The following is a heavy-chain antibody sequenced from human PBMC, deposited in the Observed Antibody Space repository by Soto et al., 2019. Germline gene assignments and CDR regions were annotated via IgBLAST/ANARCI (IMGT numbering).Heavy chain of an antibody. Sequence: ASVKVSCKASGGTFSSYAISWVRQAPGQGLEWMGGIIPIFGTANYAQKFQGRVTITADESTSTAYMELSSLRSEDTAVYCCARDRSDWYRKKYYYYGMDVWGQGTTVTVSS. CDR2: IIPIFGTA. V-gene: IGHV1-69*13. J-gene: IGHJ6*02. CDR3: ARDRSDWYRKKYYYYGMDV. CDR1: GGTFSSYA. D-gene: IGHD6-19*01.